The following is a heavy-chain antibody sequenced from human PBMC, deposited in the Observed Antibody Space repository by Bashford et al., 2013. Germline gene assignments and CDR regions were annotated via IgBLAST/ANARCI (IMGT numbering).Heavy chain of an antibody. Sequence: GSLRLSCAASGFTFDDYTMQWVRQAPGKGLEWVSLISWDGHTTWYADSVKGRFTISRDNSKKSVYLEMNGLRTEDTALYFCDKRFVTDDSYGCTLTSWGQGTLVTVSS. J-gene: IGHJ4*02. D-gene: IGHD5-18*01. CDR2: ISWDGHTT. CDR3: DKRFVTDDSYGCTLTS. V-gene: IGHV3-43*01. CDR1: GFTFDDYT.